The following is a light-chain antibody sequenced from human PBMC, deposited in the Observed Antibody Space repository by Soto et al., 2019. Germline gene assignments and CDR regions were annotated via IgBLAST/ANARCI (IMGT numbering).Light chain of an antibody. Sequence: QSVLTQPASASGSPGRSITISCTGTSSDVGRYNYVSWYQQHPGKAPKFMIYEVSNRPSGVSNRFSGSKSGNTASLTISGLQAEDEADYYCTSYTSINTYVFGTGTKVTVL. CDR1: SSDVGRYNY. V-gene: IGLV2-14*01. J-gene: IGLJ1*01. CDR2: EVS. CDR3: TSYTSINTYV.